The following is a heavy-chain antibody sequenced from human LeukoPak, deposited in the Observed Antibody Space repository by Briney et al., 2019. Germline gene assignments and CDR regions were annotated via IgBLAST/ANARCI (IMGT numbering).Heavy chain of an antibody. CDR3: ATERGPSTLLWFGELSPYYYYGMDV. CDR2: INHSGST. Sequence: SETLSLTCAVYGGSFSGYYWSWIRQPPGKGLEWIGEINHSGSTNYNPSLKNRVTISVDTSKNQFSLKLSSVTAADTAVYYCATERGPSTLLWFGELSPYYYYGMDVWGQGTTVTVSS. V-gene: IGHV4-34*01. D-gene: IGHD3-10*01. CDR1: GGSFSGYY. J-gene: IGHJ6*02.